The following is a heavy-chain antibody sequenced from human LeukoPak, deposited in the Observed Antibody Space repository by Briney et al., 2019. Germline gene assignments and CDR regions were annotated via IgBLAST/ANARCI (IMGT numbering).Heavy chain of an antibody. CDR1: GGSINTYY. V-gene: IGHV4-59*08. CDR3: ARLGTIMVRGVIITNWFDP. D-gene: IGHD3-10*01. CDR2: ISYSGST. Sequence: SETLSLTCTVSGGSINTYYWGWIRQPPGKGLEWIGYISYSGSTSYNPSLKSRVTISVDTSKNQFSLKLTSVTAADTAVYYCARLGTIMVRGVIITNWFDPWGQRTLVTVSS. J-gene: IGHJ5*02.